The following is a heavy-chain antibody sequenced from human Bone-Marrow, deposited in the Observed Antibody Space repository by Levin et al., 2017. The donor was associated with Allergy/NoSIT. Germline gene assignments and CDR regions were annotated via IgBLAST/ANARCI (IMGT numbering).Heavy chain of an antibody. Sequence: AASVKVSCQASGYSFSDYYIHWVRQAPGQGLEWMGWINPNSGGTNYAQNFQGRVTMARDTSIATSYMELSGLRSDDTAVYYCARGGSISVAGTWGDYWGQGTLLTVSS. CDR3: ARGGSISVAGTWGDY. V-gene: IGHV1-2*02. CDR1: GYSFSDYY. J-gene: IGHJ4*02. CDR2: INPNSGGT. D-gene: IGHD6-19*01.